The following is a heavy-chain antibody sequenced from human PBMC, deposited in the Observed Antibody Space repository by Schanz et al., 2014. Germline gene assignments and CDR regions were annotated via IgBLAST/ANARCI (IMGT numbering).Heavy chain of an antibody. D-gene: IGHD1-1*01. CDR2: INSVGSNT. Sequence: EVQLVQSGGGLVQPGGSLRLSCAASGFTFSSHWMHWVRQDPGKGLVWVARINSVGSNTDYADSVTGRFTISRDNAKNSLYLEMNSLRAEDTALYYCARDRRNADRDYGGQGTLVTVSA. V-gene: IGHV3-74*01. CDR1: GFTFSSHW. CDR3: ARDRRNADRDY. J-gene: IGHJ4*02.